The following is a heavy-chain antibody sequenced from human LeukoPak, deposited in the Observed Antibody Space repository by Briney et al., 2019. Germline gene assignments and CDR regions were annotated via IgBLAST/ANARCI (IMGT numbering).Heavy chain of an antibody. Sequence: SETLSLTCTVSGGSISSYYWSWIRQPPGKGLEWIGYIYYSGSTNYNPSLKSRVAISVDASKNQFSLKLSSVTAADTAVYYCARGDSSGYYPDYWGQGTLVTVSS. CDR1: GGSISSYY. J-gene: IGHJ4*02. V-gene: IGHV4-59*01. CDR3: ARGDSSGYYPDY. CDR2: IYYSGST. D-gene: IGHD3-22*01.